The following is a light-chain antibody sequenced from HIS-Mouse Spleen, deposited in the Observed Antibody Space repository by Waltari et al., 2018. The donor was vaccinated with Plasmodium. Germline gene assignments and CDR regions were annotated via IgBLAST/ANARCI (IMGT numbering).Light chain of an antibody. Sequence: EIVLTHSPGTLSLSPGERATLSCRASQSVSTSYLAWYQQKPGPAPRLLIYGATSRAPIIPYMFSGSGCGADFTITISRLEAEDFAVYYCQQYSSSPCTFGQGTKLEIK. CDR1: QSVSTSY. CDR3: QQYSSSPCT. CDR2: GAT. J-gene: IGKJ2*02. V-gene: IGKV3-20*01.